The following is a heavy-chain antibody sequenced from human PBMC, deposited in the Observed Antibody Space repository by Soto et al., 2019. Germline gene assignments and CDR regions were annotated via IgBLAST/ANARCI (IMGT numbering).Heavy chain of an antibody. J-gene: IGHJ1*01. CDR1: GFTFSSYD. Sequence: GGSLRLSCAASGFTFSSYDMHWVRQATGKGLEWVSAIGTAGDTYYPGSVKGRFTISRQNAKNSLYLQMNSLRAEDTAVYYCARALYCSGGRRYSFAYWGQGTLVTVSS. CDR2: IGTAGDT. D-gene: IGHD2-15*01. CDR3: ARALYCSGGRRYSFAY. V-gene: IGHV3-13*01.